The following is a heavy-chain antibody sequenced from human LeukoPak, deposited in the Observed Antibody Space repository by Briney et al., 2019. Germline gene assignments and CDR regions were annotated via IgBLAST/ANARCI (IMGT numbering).Heavy chain of an antibody. Sequence: SQTLSLTCTVSGGSISSYYWSWIRQPAGKGLEWIGRIYTSGSTNYNPSLKSRVTMSVDTSKNQFSLKLSSVTAADTAVYYCARDRRRITIFKGGDDAFDIWGQGTMVTVSS. CDR1: GGSISSYY. V-gene: IGHV4-4*07. CDR2: IYTSGST. J-gene: IGHJ3*02. D-gene: IGHD3-3*01. CDR3: ARDRRRITIFKGGDDAFDI.